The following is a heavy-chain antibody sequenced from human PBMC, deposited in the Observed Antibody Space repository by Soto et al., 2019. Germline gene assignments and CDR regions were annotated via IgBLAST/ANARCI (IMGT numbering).Heavy chain of an antibody. V-gene: IGHV3-21*01. J-gene: IGHJ1*01. D-gene: IGHD6-6*01. CDR2: ISSSSSYI. Sequence: XGSLRLSCAASGFTFSSYSMNRGRQAPGKGLEWVSSISSSSSYIYYADSVKGRFTISRDNAKNSRYLQMNGLRAEDTAVFYRARDLHKSTSYWGQGTLVTVSS. CDR1: GFTFSSYS. CDR3: ARDLHKSTSY.